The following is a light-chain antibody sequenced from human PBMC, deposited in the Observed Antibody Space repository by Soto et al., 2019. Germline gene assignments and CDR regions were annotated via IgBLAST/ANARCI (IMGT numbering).Light chain of an antibody. CDR1: QSISNY. V-gene: IGKV1-5*03. J-gene: IGKJ1*01. Sequence: DIQMTQSPSTLSASVGDRVTITCRASQSISNYLAWYQQKPGKAPKLLIYKASNLDSGVPSRFSGSGSGTEFTLTISSLQPDDFATYYCQQYNSYSTWTFGQGTKVDIK. CDR3: QQYNSYSTWT. CDR2: KAS.